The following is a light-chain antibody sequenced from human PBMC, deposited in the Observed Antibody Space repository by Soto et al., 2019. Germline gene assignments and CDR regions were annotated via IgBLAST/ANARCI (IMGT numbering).Light chain of an antibody. V-gene: IGKV3-15*01. CDR1: QSVSIN. J-gene: IGKJ1*01. Sequence: EIVMPQSPATLSVSPGERATISCRDFQSVSINLAWYQQKPGQAPRLLIYGASTRATGIPARFSGSGSGTEFTLTISSLQSEDFAVYYCQQYNNWPRETFGQGTKV. CDR3: QQYNNWPRET. CDR2: GAS.